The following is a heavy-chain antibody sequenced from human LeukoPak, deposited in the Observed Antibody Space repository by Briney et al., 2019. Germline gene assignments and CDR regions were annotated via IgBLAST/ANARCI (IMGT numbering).Heavy chain of an antibody. CDR3: ARAKPKNMVRGLIMRRESRYYFDY. Sequence: PGGSLRLSCAASAFIFSSYGMHWVRQAPGKGLEWVAYIQYDGSNKQYADSVRGRFSISRDSSKNVLYLQMNSLRAEDTAVYYCARAKPKNMVRGLIMRRESRYYFDYWGQGTLVTVSS. CDR1: AFIFSSYG. J-gene: IGHJ4*02. CDR2: IQYDGSNK. V-gene: IGHV3-30*02. D-gene: IGHD3-10*01.